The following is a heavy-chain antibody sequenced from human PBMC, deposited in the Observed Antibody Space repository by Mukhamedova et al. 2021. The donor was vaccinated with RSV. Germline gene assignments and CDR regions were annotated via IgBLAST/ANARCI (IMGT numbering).Heavy chain of an antibody. CDR2: IDPSDSYT. D-gene: IGHD4-17*01. Sequence: GRIDPSDSYTNYSPSFQGHVTISADKSISTAYLQWSSLKASDTAMYYCARRYTTVTTLSSWFDPWGQGTLVTVSS. CDR3: ARRYTTVTTLSSWFDP. V-gene: IGHV5-10-1*01. J-gene: IGHJ5*02.